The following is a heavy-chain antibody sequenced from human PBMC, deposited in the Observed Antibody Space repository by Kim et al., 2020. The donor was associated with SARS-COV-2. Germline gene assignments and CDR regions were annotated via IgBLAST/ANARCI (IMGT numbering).Heavy chain of an antibody. V-gene: IGHV4-59*01. CDR3: ARDGIAAWDY. J-gene: IGHJ4*02. Sequence: NTNDNPPLKRRVTISADTSKNPFSRKLSSVTAADAAVYYCARDGIAAWDYWGQGALVTVSS. D-gene: IGHD6-25*01. CDR2: NT.